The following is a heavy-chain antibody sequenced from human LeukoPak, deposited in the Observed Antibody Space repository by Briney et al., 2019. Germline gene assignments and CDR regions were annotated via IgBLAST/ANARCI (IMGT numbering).Heavy chain of an antibody. D-gene: IGHD3-3*01. V-gene: IGHV1-8*01. CDR3: ARLYYDFWSGYFHYYYYGMDV. Sequence: GASVTVSCKASGYTFTIYDINWVRRATGQGLEWMGWMNPNSGNTGYAQKFQGRVTMTRNTSISTAYMELSSLRSEDTAVYYCARLYYDFWSGYFHYYYYGMDVWGQGTTVTVSS. CDR2: MNPNSGNT. CDR1: GYTFTIYD. J-gene: IGHJ6*02.